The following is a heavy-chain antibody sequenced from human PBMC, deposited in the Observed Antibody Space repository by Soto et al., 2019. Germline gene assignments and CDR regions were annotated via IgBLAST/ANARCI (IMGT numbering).Heavy chain of an antibody. CDR1: GYTFTSYA. CDR3: ARDTVVTLGYYYYGMDV. V-gene: IGHV1-3*01. Sequence: GASVKVSCKASGYTFTSYAMHWVRQAPGQRLEWMGWINAGNGNTKYSQKFQGRVTITRDTSASTAYMELSSLRSEDTAVYYCARDTVVTLGYYYYGMDVWGQGTTVTVSS. D-gene: IGHD2-21*02. CDR2: INAGNGNT. J-gene: IGHJ6*02.